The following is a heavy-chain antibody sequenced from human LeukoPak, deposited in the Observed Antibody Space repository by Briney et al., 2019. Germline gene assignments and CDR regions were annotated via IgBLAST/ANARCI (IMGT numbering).Heavy chain of an antibody. CDR3: ARDLELGY. CDR2: IYDSGST. D-gene: IGHD2/OR15-2a*01. J-gene: IGHJ4*02. CDR1: GGSISNYY. Sequence: SSETLSLTSTVSGGSISNYYWSWIRQPPGKELEWIGYIYDSGSTDYNPSLKSRVTISVDTSKNQFSLKLSSVTAADTAVYYCARDLELGYWGQGTLVTVSS. V-gene: IGHV4-59*01.